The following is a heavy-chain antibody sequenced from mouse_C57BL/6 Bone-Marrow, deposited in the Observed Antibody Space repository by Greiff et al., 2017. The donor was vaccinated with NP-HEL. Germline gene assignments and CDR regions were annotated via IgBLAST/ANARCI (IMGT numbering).Heavy chain of an antibody. CDR3: ARGGSSPHYYFDY. V-gene: IGHV5-17*01. D-gene: IGHD1-1*01. J-gene: IGHJ2*01. Sequence: EVQLQQSGGGLVKPGGSLKLSCAASGFTFSDYGMHWVRQAPEKGLEWVAYISSGSSTIYYADTVKGRFTISRDNAKNTLFLQMTSLRSEDTAMYYCARGGSSPHYYFDYWGQGTTLTVSS. CDR1: GFTFSDYG. CDR2: ISSGSSTI.